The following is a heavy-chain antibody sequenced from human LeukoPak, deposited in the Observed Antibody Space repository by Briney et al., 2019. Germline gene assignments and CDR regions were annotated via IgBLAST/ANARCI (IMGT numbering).Heavy chain of an antibody. CDR3: ARDRGSRQDGMDV. Sequence: GGSLRLSCAASVFTFSSYCLHWVAQAPGKGLEWVAVIWYDRNTKYYADFVKGLFTISRDNSKNTLYLQMNSLRAEDTAVYNCARDRGSRQDGMDVWGQGTTVTVSS. J-gene: IGHJ6*02. V-gene: IGHV3-33*01. CDR1: VFTFSSYC. CDR2: IWYDRNTK. D-gene: IGHD1-26*01.